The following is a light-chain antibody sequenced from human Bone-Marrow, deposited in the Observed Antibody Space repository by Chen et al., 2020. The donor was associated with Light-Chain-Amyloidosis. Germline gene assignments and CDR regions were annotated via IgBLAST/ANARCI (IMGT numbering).Light chain of an antibody. Sequence: SYVLTQPSSVSVAPGQTATIAWGGNNIGSTSVHWYQPTPGQAPLLVVYDDSARPSGIPERLSGSNSGNTATMTISRVEAGDEADYYCQVWDRSSDRPVFGGGTKLTVL. CDR2: DDS. V-gene: IGLV3-21*02. CDR3: QVWDRSSDRPV. J-gene: IGLJ3*02. CDR1: NIGSTS.